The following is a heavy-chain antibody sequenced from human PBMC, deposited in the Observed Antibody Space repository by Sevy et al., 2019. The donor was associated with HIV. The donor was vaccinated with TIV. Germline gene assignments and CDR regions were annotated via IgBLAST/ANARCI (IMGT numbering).Heavy chain of an antibody. CDR3: AKEWYYDSSGYYYFGPDY. CDR2: ISGSGGST. CDR1: GFTFSSYA. V-gene: IGHV3-23*01. J-gene: IGHJ4*02. D-gene: IGHD3-22*01. Sequence: GGSLRLSCAASGFTFSSYAMSWVRQAPGKGLEWVSAISGSGGSTYCADSVKGRFTISRDNSKNTLYLQMNSLRAEDTAVYYCAKEWYYDSSGYYYFGPDYWGQGTLVTVSS.